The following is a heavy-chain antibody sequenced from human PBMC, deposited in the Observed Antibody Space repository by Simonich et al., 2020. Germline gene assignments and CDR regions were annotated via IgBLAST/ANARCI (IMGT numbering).Heavy chain of an antibody. CDR3: ARASRGTWWYYYFDY. Sequence: QVQLVQSGAEVKKPGASVKVSCKASGYTFTSYGISWVRQAPGQGLEWRGLISAYNGSTNDAQKLQGRVTMTTDTSTSTAYMELRSLRSDDTAVYYCARASRGTWWYYYFDYWGQGTLVTVSS. D-gene: IGHD2-15*01. J-gene: IGHJ4*02. V-gene: IGHV1-18*01. CDR2: ISAYNGST. CDR1: GYTFTSYG.